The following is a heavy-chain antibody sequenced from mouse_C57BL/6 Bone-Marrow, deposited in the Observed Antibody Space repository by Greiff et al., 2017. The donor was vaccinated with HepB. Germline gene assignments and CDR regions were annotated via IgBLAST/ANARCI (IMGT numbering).Heavy chain of an antibody. V-gene: IGHV1-19*01. Sequence: SGPVLVKPGASVKMSCKASGYTFTDYYMNWVKQSHGKSLEWIGVINPYNGGTSYNQKFKGKATLTVDKSSSTAYMELNSLTSEDSAVYYCARVDYGSSDYAMDYWGQGTSVTVSS. CDR1: GYTFTDYY. J-gene: IGHJ4*01. CDR3: ARVDYGSSDYAMDY. D-gene: IGHD1-1*01. CDR2: INPYNGGT.